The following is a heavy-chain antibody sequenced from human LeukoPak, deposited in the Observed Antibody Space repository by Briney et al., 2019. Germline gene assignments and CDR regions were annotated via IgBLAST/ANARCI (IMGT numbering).Heavy chain of an antibody. Sequence: PGGSLRLSCAVSGFTFSSYSMNWVRQAPGKGLEWVSYISSGSRIIPYADSVKGRFTISRDNAKNSLYLQMNSLRDEDTAVYHCARDEGKWFDPWGQGTLVTVSS. V-gene: IGHV3-48*02. CDR1: GFTFSSYS. J-gene: IGHJ5*02. CDR2: ISSGSRII. CDR3: ARDEGKWFDP.